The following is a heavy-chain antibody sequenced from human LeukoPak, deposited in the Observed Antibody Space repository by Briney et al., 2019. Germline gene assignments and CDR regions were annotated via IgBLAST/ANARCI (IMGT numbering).Heavy chain of an antibody. V-gene: IGHV3-53*01. D-gene: IGHD3-10*01. CDR1: GFTVSSNY. J-gene: IGHJ6*02. CDR3: ARESTRDYYGSGSRPRLHYGMDV. Sequence: GGSPRLSCAASGFTVSSNYMSWVRQAPGKGLEWVSVIYSGGSTYYADSVKGRFTISRDNSKNTLYLQMNSLRAEDTAVYYCARESTRDYYGSGSRPRLHYGMDVWGQGTTVTVSS. CDR2: IYSGGST.